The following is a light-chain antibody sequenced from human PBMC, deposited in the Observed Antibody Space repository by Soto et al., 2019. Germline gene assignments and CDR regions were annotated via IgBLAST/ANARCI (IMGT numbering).Light chain of an antibody. CDR2: GAS. V-gene: IGKV3-15*01. J-gene: IGKJ1*01. CDR3: QQYGTSPQT. Sequence: EIVMTQSPATLSVSPGERVTLSCRVSQSVSSDLAWYQQKPGQAPRLLIYGASTRATGIPARFSGSGSGTEFTLTISSLQSEDFAVYYCQQYGTSPQTFGQGTKVDIK. CDR1: QSVSSD.